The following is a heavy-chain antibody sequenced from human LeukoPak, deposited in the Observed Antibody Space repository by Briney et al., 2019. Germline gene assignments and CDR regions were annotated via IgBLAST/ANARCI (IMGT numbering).Heavy chain of an antibody. CDR2: IYSGFNK. Sequence: PGGSLRLSCAASGFIVSSHYMSWVRQAPGKGLEWVSVIYSGFNKYYADSVKGRFTISRDNSKNTLYLQMNSLRAEDTAMYYCAREAVAGPFDYWGQGTLVTVSS. D-gene: IGHD6-19*01. CDR1: GFIVSSHY. CDR3: AREAVAGPFDY. V-gene: IGHV3-53*01. J-gene: IGHJ4*02.